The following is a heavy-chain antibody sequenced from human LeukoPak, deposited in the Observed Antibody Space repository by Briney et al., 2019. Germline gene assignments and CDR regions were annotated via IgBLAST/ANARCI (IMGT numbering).Heavy chain of an antibody. Sequence: PGGSLRLSCAASGFTFSSYGMHWVRQAPGKGLEWVAFIRYDGSNKYYADSVKGRFTISRDNSKNTLYLQMNSLRAEDTAVYYCARDSRHFIRGAKIGYYFDYWGQGTLVTVSS. CDR1: GFTFSSYG. D-gene: IGHD3-10*01. V-gene: IGHV3-30*02. J-gene: IGHJ4*02. CDR2: IRYDGSNK. CDR3: ARDSRHFIRGAKIGYYFDY.